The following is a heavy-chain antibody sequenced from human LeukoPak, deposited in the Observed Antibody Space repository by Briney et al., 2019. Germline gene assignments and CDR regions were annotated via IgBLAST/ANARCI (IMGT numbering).Heavy chain of an antibody. CDR1: GFTFRSYA. J-gene: IGHJ3*02. Sequence: PGRSLRLSCAGSGFTFRSYAMHWVRQAPGKGLEWVAVISYDGSNKDYADSVKGRFTISRDNSKNTLFLQMNSLRAEDTAVYYCAGEIFNGFDIWGQGTMVTVSS. V-gene: IGHV3-30-3*01. CDR2: ISYDGSNK. CDR3: AGEIFNGFDI.